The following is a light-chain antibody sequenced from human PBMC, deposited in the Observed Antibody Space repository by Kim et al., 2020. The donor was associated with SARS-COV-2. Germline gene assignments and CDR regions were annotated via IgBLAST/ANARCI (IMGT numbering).Light chain of an antibody. CDR3: QQYGRSRT. J-gene: IGKJ1*01. V-gene: IGKV3D-20*01. CDR1: QGVDSNS. CDR2: DAS. Sequence: PGDRATLSCGASQGVDSNSLAGYQQRPGLAPRLLIYDASTRATGVPDRFSGSGSGTDFTLTISRLEPEDFAMYYCQQYGRSRTFGQGTKVDIK.